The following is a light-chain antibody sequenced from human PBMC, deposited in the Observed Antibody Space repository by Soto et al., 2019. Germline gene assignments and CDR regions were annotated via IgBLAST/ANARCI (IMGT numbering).Light chain of an antibody. Sequence: VLTQPTSVSGSPGQSITISCTGNHNDIGTYDYVSWYQQHPGRAPRLLIYGVTTRPSGISDRFSASKSGLTASLTISGLQPEDEADYYCSSFTSDRIYVFGPGTKVTVL. CDR1: HNDIGTYDY. CDR2: GVT. V-gene: IGLV2-14*03. J-gene: IGLJ1*01. CDR3: SSFTSDRIYV.